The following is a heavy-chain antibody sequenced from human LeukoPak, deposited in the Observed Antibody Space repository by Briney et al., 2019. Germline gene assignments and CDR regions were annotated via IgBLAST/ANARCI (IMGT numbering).Heavy chain of an antibody. Sequence: GGSLRLSCAASGFTFSSYGMHWVRQAPGKGLEWVAVISYDGSNKYYADSVKGRFTISRDNSKNTLYLQMNSLRAEDTAVYYCAKDWCSGGSRRSDYWGQGTLVTVSS. CDR2: ISYDGSNK. V-gene: IGHV3-30*18. D-gene: IGHD2-15*01. J-gene: IGHJ4*02. CDR3: AKDWCSGGSRRSDY. CDR1: GFTFSSYG.